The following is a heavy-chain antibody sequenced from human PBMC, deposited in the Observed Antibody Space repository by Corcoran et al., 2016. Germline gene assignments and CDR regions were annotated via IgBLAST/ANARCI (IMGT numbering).Heavy chain of an antibody. CDR3: ARDRTRDGEGDAFDI. V-gene: IGHV3-74*01. CDR1: GFTFSSYW. Sequence: EVQLVESGGGLVQPGGSLRLSCAASGFTFSSYWMHWVRQAPGKGLVWVSRINSDGSSTSYADSVKGRFTISRDNAKNTLYLQMNSLRAEDTAVYYCARDRTRDGEGDAFDIWGQGTMVTVSS. J-gene: IGHJ3*02. D-gene: IGHD4-17*01. CDR2: INSDGSST.